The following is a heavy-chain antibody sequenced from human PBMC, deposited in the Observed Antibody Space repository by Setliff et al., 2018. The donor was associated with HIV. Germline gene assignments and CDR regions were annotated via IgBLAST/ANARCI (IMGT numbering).Heavy chain of an antibody. V-gene: IGHV4-39*01. J-gene: IGHJ1*01. CDR1: GGSINSDNYY. Sequence: SETLSLTCSVSGGSINSDNYYWGWIRQAPGKGLEWIGSIYYSGTTYYNPSLRGRVTISVDRSRNQFSLTLNSVTAADTATYYCSSRGIVVVTMSMPDEFFVHWGHGTLVTVSS. CDR3: SSRGIVVVTMSMPDEFFVH. CDR2: IYYSGTT. D-gene: IGHD2-21*02.